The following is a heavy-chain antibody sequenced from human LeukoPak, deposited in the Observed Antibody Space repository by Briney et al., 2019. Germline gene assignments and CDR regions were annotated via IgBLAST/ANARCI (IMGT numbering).Heavy chain of an antibody. J-gene: IGHJ4*02. D-gene: IGHD3-22*01. CDR2: INPSGSST. CDR1: GYSFTSHY. Sequence: ASVKVSCKASGYSFTSHYMHWVRQAPGQGLEWMGLINPSGSSTLYAQKFQGRVTMTRDMSTTTDYMELSSLRSDDTAVYYCAKRDYYDSSGDEHFDYWGQGTLVTVSS. CDR3: AKRDYYDSSGDEHFDY. V-gene: IGHV1-46*01.